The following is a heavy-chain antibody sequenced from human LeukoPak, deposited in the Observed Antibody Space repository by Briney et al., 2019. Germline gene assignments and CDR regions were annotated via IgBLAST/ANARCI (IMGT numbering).Heavy chain of an antibody. V-gene: IGHV4-34*01. Sequence: PGGSLRLSCAASGFSFSSYTMNWVRQSPGKGLEWIGEIHESRRTDYNPSLKSRVTISRDTSKNQFSLTLTSVTAADTAVYYCARSQSVWAAPSFDIWGQGTMVTVS. J-gene: IGHJ3*02. CDR2: IHESRRT. CDR3: ARSQSVWAAPSFDI. CDR1: GFSFSSYT. D-gene: IGHD7-27*01.